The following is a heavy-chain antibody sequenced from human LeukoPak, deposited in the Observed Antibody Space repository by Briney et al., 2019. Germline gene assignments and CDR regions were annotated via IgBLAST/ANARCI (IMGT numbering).Heavy chain of an antibody. J-gene: IGHJ4*02. V-gene: IGHV6-1*01. CDR1: GDSVSSNSAA. D-gene: IGHD6-19*01. CDR3: AREGGKAVAGTGFYY. CDR2: TYYRSKWYN. Sequence: SQTLSLTCAISGDSVSSNSAAWNWIRQSPSRGLEWLGRTYYRSKWYNDYAVSVKSRITINPGTSKNQFSLQLNSVTPEDTAVYYCAREGGKAVAGTGFYYWGQGTLVTVSS.